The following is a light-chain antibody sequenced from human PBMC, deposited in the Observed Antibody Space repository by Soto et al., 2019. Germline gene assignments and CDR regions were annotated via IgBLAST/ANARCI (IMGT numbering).Light chain of an antibody. Sequence: EIVLTQSPGTLSLSPGERATLSCRASQSVTINYLAWYQQKPGQAPRLLIYGASTRATGIPDRFTGSGSGTDFTLTISSLQAEDVAIYYCQQYYTTRWTFGQGTKVEIK. J-gene: IGKJ1*01. CDR3: QQYYTTRWT. CDR1: QSVTINY. V-gene: IGKV3-20*01. CDR2: GAS.